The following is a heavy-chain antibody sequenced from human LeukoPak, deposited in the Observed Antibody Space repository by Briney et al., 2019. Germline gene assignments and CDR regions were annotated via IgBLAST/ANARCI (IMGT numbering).Heavy chain of an antibody. V-gene: IGHV3-30*02. D-gene: IGHD1-26*01. Sequence: AGGSLRLSCAASGFTFSNYGIHWVRQAPGKGLEWVAFIRYDGSNRYYADSVKGRFPISRDNSKNTLYLQMNSLRVEDTAMYYCAKDVVGATNIDYWGQGTLVTVSS. CDR2: IRYDGSNR. CDR3: AKDVVGATNIDY. J-gene: IGHJ4*02. CDR1: GFTFSNYG.